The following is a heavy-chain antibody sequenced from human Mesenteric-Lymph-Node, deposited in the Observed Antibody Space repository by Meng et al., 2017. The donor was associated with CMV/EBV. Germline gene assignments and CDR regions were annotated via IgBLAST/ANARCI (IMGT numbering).Heavy chain of an antibody. D-gene: IGHD6-13*01. CDR1: GGTFSSYT. Sequence: QVQLLQSRAEVKKPGSSVKVSCKASGGTFSSYTISWVRQAPGQGLEWMGRIIPILGIANYAQKFQGRVTITADKSTSTAYMELSSLRSEDTAVYYCAGGIAAAGSRWFDPWGQGTLVTVSS. CDR3: AGGIAAAGSRWFDP. V-gene: IGHV1-69*02. J-gene: IGHJ5*02. CDR2: IIPILGIA.